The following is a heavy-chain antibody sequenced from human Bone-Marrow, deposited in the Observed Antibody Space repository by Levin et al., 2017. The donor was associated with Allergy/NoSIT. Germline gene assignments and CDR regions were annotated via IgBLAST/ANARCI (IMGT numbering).Heavy chain of an antibody. Sequence: KASETLSLTCTVSGGSVNSGTYYWSWIRQSPGEGLEWIGYIYHSGSANYNPSLSRRVMISLDTPKNQFSLKVNSVTPADTAVYYCARALSSGWAAGARHFDLWGRGTLVTVSS. V-gene: IGHV4-61*01. D-gene: IGHD6-19*01. J-gene: IGHJ2*01. CDR1: GGSVNSGTYY. CDR3: ARALSSGWAAGARHFDL. CDR2: IYHSGSA.